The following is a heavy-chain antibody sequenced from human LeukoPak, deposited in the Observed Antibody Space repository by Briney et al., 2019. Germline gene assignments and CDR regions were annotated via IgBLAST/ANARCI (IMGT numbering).Heavy chain of an antibody. CDR3: ARVRTENYYGMDV. J-gene: IGHJ6*02. Sequence: PGGSLRLSCAASGFTFSTYWMSWVRQAPGKGLEWVANIKQDGSEIYYVDSVKGRFTISRDNAKNSLYLQMNSLRAEDTAVYYCARVRTENYYGMDVWGQGTTVTVSS. V-gene: IGHV3-7*04. CDR1: GFTFSTYW. CDR2: IKQDGSEI. D-gene: IGHD3/OR15-3a*01.